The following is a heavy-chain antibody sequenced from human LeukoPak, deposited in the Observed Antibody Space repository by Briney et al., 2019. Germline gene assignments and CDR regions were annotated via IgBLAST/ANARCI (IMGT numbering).Heavy chain of an antibody. CDR1: GYTFTSYY. J-gene: IGHJ6*02. D-gene: IGHD6-19*01. CDR3: ARREYSSGFTYYYYGMDV. Sequence: ASVKVSCKASGYTFTSYYMHWVRQAPGQGLEWMGIINPSGGSTSYAQKFQGRVTMTRDTSTSTVYMELSSLRSEDTAVYYCARREYSSGFTYYYYGMDVWGQGTTVTVSS. CDR2: INPSGGST. V-gene: IGHV1-46*01.